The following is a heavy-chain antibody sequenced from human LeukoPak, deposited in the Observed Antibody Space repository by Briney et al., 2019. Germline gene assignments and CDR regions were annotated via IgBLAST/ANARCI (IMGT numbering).Heavy chain of an antibody. CDR1: GFTASSNY. D-gene: IGHD3-22*01. CDR3: AGTYYYDKGAFDI. Sequence: PGGSLRLSCAASGFTASSNYMNWVRQAPGKGLEWVSVIYSGGSTYYADSVKGRFTISRDNSKNTLYLQMNSLRAEDTAVYYCAGTYYYDKGAFDIWGQGTMVTVSS. V-gene: IGHV3-53*01. J-gene: IGHJ3*02. CDR2: IYSGGST.